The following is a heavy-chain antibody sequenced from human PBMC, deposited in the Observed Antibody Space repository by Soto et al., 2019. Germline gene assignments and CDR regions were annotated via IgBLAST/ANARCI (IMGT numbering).Heavy chain of an antibody. Sequence: SETLSLTCAVYGGSFSGYYWSWIRQPPGKGLEWIGEINHSGSTNYNPSLKSRVTISVDTSKNQFSLKLSSVTAADTAVYYCASLPYYDILTGKDYWGQGTLVTVSS. V-gene: IGHV4-34*01. D-gene: IGHD3-9*01. CDR3: ASLPYYDILTGKDY. J-gene: IGHJ4*02. CDR2: INHSGST. CDR1: GGSFSGYY.